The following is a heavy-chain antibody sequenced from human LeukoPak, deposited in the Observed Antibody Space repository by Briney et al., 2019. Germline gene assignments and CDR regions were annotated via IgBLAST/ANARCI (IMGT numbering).Heavy chain of an antibody. CDR2: IYYSGST. Sequence: PSETLSLTSTASGGSISSYYWSWIRQPPGKGLEWIGYIYYSGSTNYNPSLKSRVTISVDTSKNQFSLKLSSVTAADTAVYYCARHSSVVTFGMDVWGQGTTVTVSS. CDR3: ARHSSVVTFGMDV. V-gene: IGHV4-59*08. D-gene: IGHD4-23*01. J-gene: IGHJ6*02. CDR1: GGSISSYY.